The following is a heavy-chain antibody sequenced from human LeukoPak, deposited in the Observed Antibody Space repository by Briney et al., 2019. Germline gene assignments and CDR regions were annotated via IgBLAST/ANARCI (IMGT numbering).Heavy chain of an antibody. Sequence: GASVKLSCTASGYTFTSYGISWVRQAPGQGLEWMGWISACNGNTNYAQKHQGRVTMTTDTSTSTAYMELRSLRSDDTAVYYCARSSGIAVAGTVDYWGQGTLVTVSS. D-gene: IGHD6-19*01. CDR3: ARSSGIAVAGTVDY. CDR1: GYTFTSYG. CDR2: ISACNGNT. V-gene: IGHV1-18*01. J-gene: IGHJ4*02.